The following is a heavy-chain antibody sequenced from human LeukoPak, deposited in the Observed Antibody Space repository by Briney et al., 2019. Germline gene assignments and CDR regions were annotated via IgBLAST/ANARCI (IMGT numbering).Heavy chain of an antibody. V-gene: IGHV3-23*01. Sequence: GGSLRLSCAASGFTFSAYAMSWVRQAPGKGLEWVSAISGSGGTAYYADSVKGRFTISRDNSKNTLYLQMNSLRAEDTAVYYCAKKGYYDGSGYYMYYFDHWGQGTLVTVSS. CDR3: AKKGYYDGSGYYMYYFDH. J-gene: IGHJ4*02. D-gene: IGHD3-22*01. CDR1: GFTFSAYA. CDR2: ISGSGGTA.